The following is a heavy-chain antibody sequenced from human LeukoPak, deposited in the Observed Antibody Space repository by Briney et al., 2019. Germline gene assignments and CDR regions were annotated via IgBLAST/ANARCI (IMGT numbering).Heavy chain of an antibody. CDR1: GFTFSSYT. V-gene: IGHV3-30*01. Sequence: GGSLRLSCAASGFTFSSYTMHWVRQAPGNGLEWVAVISYDGSNKYYADSVKGRFTISRDNSKNTLHLQMNSLRAEDTAVYYCARDDYDFWSGYYALGYWGQGTLVTVSS. D-gene: IGHD3-3*01. CDR3: ARDDYDFWSGYYALGY. CDR2: ISYDGSNK. J-gene: IGHJ4*02.